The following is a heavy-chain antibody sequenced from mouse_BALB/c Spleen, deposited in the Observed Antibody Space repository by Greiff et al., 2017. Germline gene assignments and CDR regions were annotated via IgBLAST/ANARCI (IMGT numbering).Heavy chain of an antibody. CDR3: ARGHYYGSSSYWYFDV. V-gene: IGHV3-2*02. CDR2: ISYSGST. J-gene: IGHJ1*01. Sequence: EVQLVESGPGLVKPSQSLSLTCTVTGYSITSDYAWNWIRQFPGNKLEWMGYISYSGSTSYNPSLKSRISITRDTSKNQFFLQLNSVTTEDTATYYCARGHYYGSSSYWYFDVWGAGTTVTVSS. CDR1: GYSITSDYA. D-gene: IGHD1-1*01.